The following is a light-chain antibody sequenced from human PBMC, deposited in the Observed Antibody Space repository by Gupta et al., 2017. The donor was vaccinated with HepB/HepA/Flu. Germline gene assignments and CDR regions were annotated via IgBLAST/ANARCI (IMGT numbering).Light chain of an antibody. CDR1: QDLSSW. J-gene: IGKJ4*01. CDR3: QKANDLPHT. CDR2: GAS. V-gene: IGKV1-12*01. Sequence: IQMTQSPSSVSASVGDRVTITCRTGQDLSSWVAWYQQKPGKAPKLLIYGASTLESGVPSRFSGGGSGTAFTLTISGLQPEDFATNDCQKANDLPHTFGRGTKVEIK.